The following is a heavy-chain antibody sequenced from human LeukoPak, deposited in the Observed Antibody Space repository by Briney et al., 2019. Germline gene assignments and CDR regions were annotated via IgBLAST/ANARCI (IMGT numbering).Heavy chain of an antibody. J-gene: IGHJ4*02. CDR1: GFTFNIYW. V-gene: IGHV3-7*05. D-gene: IGHD6-19*01. Sequence: GGSLRLSCAGSGFTFNIYWMSWVRQAPGKGLEWVANVKQDGSEKYYVDSEKGRFTISRDNAKNSLYLQMNSLRAEDTAVYYCARDSRSGWNNYFDYWGQGTLVTVSS. CDR3: ARDSRSGWNNYFDY. CDR2: VKQDGSEK.